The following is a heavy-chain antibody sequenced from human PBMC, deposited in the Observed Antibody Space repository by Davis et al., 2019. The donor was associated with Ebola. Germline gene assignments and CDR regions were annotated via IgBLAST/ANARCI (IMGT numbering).Heavy chain of an antibody. CDR1: GFTFSSYA. V-gene: IGHV3-23*01. CDR2: ISGSGGST. J-gene: IGHJ4*02. Sequence: GGSLRLSCAASGFTFSSYAMSWVRQAPGKGLEWVSAISGSGGSTYYADSVKGRFTVSRDNAKNTLYLQMNSLRAEDTAVYYCAKTYSSSWYSSTARGDYWGQGTLVTVSS. D-gene: IGHD6-13*01. CDR3: AKTYSSSWYSSTARGDY.